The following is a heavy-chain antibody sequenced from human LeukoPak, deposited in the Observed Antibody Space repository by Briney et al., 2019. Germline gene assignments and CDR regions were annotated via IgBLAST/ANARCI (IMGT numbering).Heavy chain of an antibody. Sequence: SETLSLTCTVSGDSVSSGSYYWSWIRQPPGKGLEWIGYIYYSGSTNYNPSLKSRVTISVDTSKNQFSLKLSSVTAADTAVYYCAREFGYYDILTGYYPTGWFDPWGQGTLVTVSS. D-gene: IGHD3-9*01. CDR3: AREFGYYDILTGYYPTGWFDP. V-gene: IGHV4-61*01. CDR1: GDSVSSGSYY. CDR2: IYYSGST. J-gene: IGHJ5*02.